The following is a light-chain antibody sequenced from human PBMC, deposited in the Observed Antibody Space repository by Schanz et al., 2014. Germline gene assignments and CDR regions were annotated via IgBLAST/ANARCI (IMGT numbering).Light chain of an antibody. Sequence: QSALTQPASVSGSPGQSITISCTGTSSDVGGYNSVSWYQQHPGKAPKLMIYDVRNRPLGVSNRFSGSKSGNTASLTVSGLQAEDEADYYCSSFTTSSTQVFGGGTKLTVL. V-gene: IGLV2-14*01. J-gene: IGLJ3*02. CDR1: SSDVGGYNS. CDR3: SSFTTSSTQV. CDR2: DVR.